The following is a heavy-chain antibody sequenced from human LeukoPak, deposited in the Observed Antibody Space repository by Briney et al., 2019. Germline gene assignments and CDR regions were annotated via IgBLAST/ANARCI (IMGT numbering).Heavy chain of an antibody. CDR3: AREGSGSYFDY. Sequence: SETLSLTCTVSGGSISSYYWSWIRQPPGKGLEWIGYIYYSGSTNYNPSLKSRVTISVDTSKNQFSLKLSSVTAADTAVYYCAREGSGSYFDYWGQGTLAPSPQ. CDR1: GGSISSYY. V-gene: IGHV4-59*01. J-gene: IGHJ4*02. D-gene: IGHD1-26*01. CDR2: IYYSGST.